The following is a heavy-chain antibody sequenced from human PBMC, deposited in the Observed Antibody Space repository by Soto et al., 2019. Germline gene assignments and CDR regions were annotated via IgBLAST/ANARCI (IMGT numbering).Heavy chain of an antibody. CDR3: ARVNTTLVDHFDC. Sequence: WGSLRLSCVVSGFSVSGSSIFWVRQATGKGLEWVSLMHRGGSTDNADSVKGRFTTSRDKSKNTLYLHMNGLRVEDTAVYYCARVNTTLVDHFDCWGQGTLVTVSS. CDR1: GFSVSGSS. CDR2: MHRGGST. J-gene: IGHJ4*02. V-gene: IGHV3-53*01. D-gene: IGHD5-18*01.